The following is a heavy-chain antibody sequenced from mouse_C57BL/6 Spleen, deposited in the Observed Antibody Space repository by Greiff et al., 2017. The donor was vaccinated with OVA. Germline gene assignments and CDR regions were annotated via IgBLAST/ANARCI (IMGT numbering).Heavy chain of an antibody. Sequence: EVQLVESGGGLVKPGGSLKLSCAASGFTFSSYAMSWVRQTPEKRLEWVATISDGGSYTYYPDNVKGRFTISRDNAKNNLYLQMSHLKSEDTAMYDCARDGGVLRSFAYWGQGTLVTVSA. CDR3: ARDGGVLRSFAY. D-gene: IGHD1-1*01. CDR1: GFTFSSYA. V-gene: IGHV5-4*01. J-gene: IGHJ3*01. CDR2: ISDGGSYT.